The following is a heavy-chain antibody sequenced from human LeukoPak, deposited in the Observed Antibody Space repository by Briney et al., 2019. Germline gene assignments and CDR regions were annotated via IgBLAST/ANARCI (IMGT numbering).Heavy chain of an antibody. D-gene: IGHD3-9*01. CDR2: VSGRDTST. Sequence: HPGASLRLSCAASGFTFSNYAMSWVRQAPGKGLEWVSAVSGRDTSTYYTDSVKGRFTISRDNSKNTLYLQMNSLSAEDTAIYYCAKWGDYDVLTGYYDSDYWGQGTLVAVSS. CDR3: AKWGDYDVLTGYYDSDY. V-gene: IGHV3-23*01. CDR1: GFTFSNYA. J-gene: IGHJ4*02.